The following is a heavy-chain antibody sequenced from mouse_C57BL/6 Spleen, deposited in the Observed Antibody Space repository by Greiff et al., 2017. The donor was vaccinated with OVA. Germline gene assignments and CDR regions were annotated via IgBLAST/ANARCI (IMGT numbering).Heavy chain of an antibody. D-gene: IGHD2-10*02. J-gene: IGHJ4*01. CDR2: IYPGGGYT. Sequence: QVQLQQSGAELVRPGTSVKMSCKASGYTFTNYWIGWAKQRPGHGLEWIGDIYPGGGYTNYNEKFKGKATLTADKSSSTAYMQFSSLTSEDSAIYYCARGGYGNYEYYAMDYWGQGTSVTVSS. CDR1: GYTFTNYW. V-gene: IGHV1-63*01. CDR3: ARGGYGNYEYYAMDY.